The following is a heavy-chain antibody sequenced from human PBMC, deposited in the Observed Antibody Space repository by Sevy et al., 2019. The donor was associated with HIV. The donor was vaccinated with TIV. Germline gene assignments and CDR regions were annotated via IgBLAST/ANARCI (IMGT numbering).Heavy chain of an antibody. CDR2: ISGSGGSI. J-gene: IGHJ4*02. CDR3: AKIDSSSWYFDY. V-gene: IGHV3-23*01. Sequence: GGSLRLSCAASGFTFSSYAMSWVRQAPGKGLEWVSAISGSGGSIYYADSVKGRFTISRDNSKNTLYLQMNSLRAEDTAVYYCAKIDSSSWYFDYWGQGTLVTVSS. D-gene: IGHD6-13*01. CDR1: GFTFSSYA.